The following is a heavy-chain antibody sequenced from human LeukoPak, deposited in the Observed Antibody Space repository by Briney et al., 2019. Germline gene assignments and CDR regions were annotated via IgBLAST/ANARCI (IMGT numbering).Heavy chain of an antibody. D-gene: IGHD6-6*01. CDR2: INEDGSAK. V-gene: IGHV3-7*01. CDR1: GFTFNDYW. CDR3: ARDVRSIAARGPFDY. Sequence: GGSLRLSCTASGFTFNDYWMTWVRQTPGKGLEWLANINEDGSAKNYVDSVKGRFTISRDNAVNSLYLQMNSLRAEDTAMYYCARDVRSIAARGPFDYWGQGTLVTVSS. J-gene: IGHJ4*02.